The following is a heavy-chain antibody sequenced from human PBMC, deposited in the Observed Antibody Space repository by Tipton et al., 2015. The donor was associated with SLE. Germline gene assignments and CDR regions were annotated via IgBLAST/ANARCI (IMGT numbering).Heavy chain of an antibody. Sequence: TLSLTCTVSGGSIISGDYFWTWIRQPPGKGLEWIGYISDNGITYYSPSPKSRVTLSVDSSKNQISLRLISVTAADTAVYYCATEGSGWSHYMDVWGKGTTVTVSS. CDR1: GGSIISGDYF. CDR2: ISDNGIT. J-gene: IGHJ6*03. CDR3: ATEGSGWSHYMDV. V-gene: IGHV4-30-4*01. D-gene: IGHD6-19*01.